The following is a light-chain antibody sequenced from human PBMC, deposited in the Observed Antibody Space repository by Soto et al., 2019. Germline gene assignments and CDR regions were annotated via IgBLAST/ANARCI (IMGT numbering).Light chain of an antibody. J-gene: IGKJ5*01. CDR2: VTT. V-gene: IGKV1-12*01. CDR1: QGLSGS. Sequence: DIQMTQSPSSVSASVGDRVTITCRATQGLSGSLAWYQQKPGKAPKLLISVTTRLQSGVPSRFSGSASGTDFTLTIGSLQPEGLATYYCQQGHNWPLTFGQGTRLEIK. CDR3: QQGHNWPLT.